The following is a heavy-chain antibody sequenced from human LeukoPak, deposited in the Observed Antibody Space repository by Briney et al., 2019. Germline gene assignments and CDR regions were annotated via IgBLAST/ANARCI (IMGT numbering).Heavy chain of an antibody. CDR1: GFTFSSYA. CDR3: ARDGTPVVTNRLPDY. Sequence: GRSLRLSCAASGFTFSSYAMHWVRQASGKGLEWVAVISYDGSNKYYADSVKGRFTVSRDNSKNTLYLQMNSLRAEDTAVYYCARDGTPVVTNRLPDYWGQGTLVTVSS. J-gene: IGHJ4*02. V-gene: IGHV3-30*01. CDR2: ISYDGSNK. D-gene: IGHD4-23*01.